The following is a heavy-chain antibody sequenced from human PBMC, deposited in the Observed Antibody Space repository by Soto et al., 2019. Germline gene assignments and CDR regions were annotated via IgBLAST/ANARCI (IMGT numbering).Heavy chain of an antibody. V-gene: IGHV3-23*01. J-gene: IGHJ4*02. CDR2: ISGSGGST. CDR1: GLTFSIYA. CDR3: AKGSRQLVRTFYLPG. D-gene: IGHD6-6*01. Sequence: QAGGSLTVSCAASGLTFSIYAMNWVRQAPGKGLEWVSAISGSGGSTYYADSVKGRFTISRDNSKNTLYLQMNSLRAEDTAVYYCAKGSRQLVRTFYLPGWGQGTLVTVSS.